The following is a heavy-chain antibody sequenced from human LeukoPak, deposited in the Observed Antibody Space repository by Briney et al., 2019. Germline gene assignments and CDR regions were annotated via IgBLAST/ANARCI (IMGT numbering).Heavy chain of an antibody. J-gene: IGHJ4*02. CDR2: IYYSGST. CDR3: ARLIAVTPEYYFDY. CDR1: GGSISSYY. D-gene: IGHD4-17*01. V-gene: IGHV4-59*08. Sequence: KPSETLSLTCTVSGGSISSYYWSWLRQPPGKGLEWIGYIYYSGSTYYNPSLESRVTISVDTSKNQFSLKLSPVTAADTAVYYCARLIAVTPEYYFDYWGQGTLVTFSS.